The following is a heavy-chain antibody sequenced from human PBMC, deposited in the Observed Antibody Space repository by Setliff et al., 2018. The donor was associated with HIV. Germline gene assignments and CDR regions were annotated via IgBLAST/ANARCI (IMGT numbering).Heavy chain of an antibody. D-gene: IGHD3-22*01. J-gene: IGHJ4*02. CDR3: ARVDMGYYYDSSGYSHFDH. CDR1: GYSFPTYW. CDR2: IYPDESDS. Sequence: PGESLKISCKGSGYSFPTYWIAWVRQMPGKGLEWTGVIYPDESDSRYSPSFRGQVTISADKSINTAYLQWSSLKASDTAMYYCARVDMGYYYDSSGYSHFDHWGQGTLVTVSS. V-gene: IGHV5-51*01.